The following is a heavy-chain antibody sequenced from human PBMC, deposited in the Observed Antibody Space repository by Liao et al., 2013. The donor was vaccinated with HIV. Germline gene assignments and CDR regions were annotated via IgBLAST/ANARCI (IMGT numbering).Heavy chain of an antibody. V-gene: IGHV4-61*02. CDR1: GGSITSGTYY. D-gene: IGHD3-16*01. Sequence: QVQLQESGPGLVKPSQTLSLTCTVSGGSITSGTYYWSWIRQSAGKGLEWIGRIYTGGSTNYNPSLKSRVTISVDTSKNQFFLKLNSVTAADTAVYFCAREEDWGGYWGQGTLVTVPS. CDR3: AREEDWGGY. CDR2: IYTGGST. J-gene: IGHJ4*02.